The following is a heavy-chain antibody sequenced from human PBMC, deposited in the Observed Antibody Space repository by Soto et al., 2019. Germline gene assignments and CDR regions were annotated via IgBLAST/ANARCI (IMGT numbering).Heavy chain of an antibody. CDR3: ASLGVGDWANYYYYYGMDV. D-gene: IGHD2-21*02. CDR2: VTANGGST. Sequence: ESGGGFVQPGGSLRLSCAATGFTFSVYAMTWVRQAPGKGLEWVSAVTANGGSTYSADSVKGRFTISRDNSKNTLFLQMTSLRAEDTAVYYCASLGVGDWANYYYYYGMDVWGQGTTVTVSS. V-gene: IGHV3-23*01. J-gene: IGHJ6*02. CDR1: GFTFSVYA.